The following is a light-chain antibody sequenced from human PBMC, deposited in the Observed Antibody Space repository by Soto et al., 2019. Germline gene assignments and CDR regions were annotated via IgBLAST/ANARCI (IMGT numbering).Light chain of an antibody. J-gene: IGKJ2*01. Sequence: DIQMTQSLSSLSASVGDRVTITCRASQSISSYLNWYQQKPGKAPKLLIYAASSLQSGVPSRFSGSGSGTDFTLTISSLQPEDFATYYCQQSYSTHYTFGQGTKLEIK. CDR1: QSISSY. V-gene: IGKV1-39*01. CDR2: AAS. CDR3: QQSYSTHYT.